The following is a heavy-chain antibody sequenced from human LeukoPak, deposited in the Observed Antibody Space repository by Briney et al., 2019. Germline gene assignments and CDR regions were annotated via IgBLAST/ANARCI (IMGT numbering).Heavy chain of an antibody. J-gene: IGHJ6*03. CDR2: IYSGGTT. D-gene: IGHD1-26*01. Sequence: GGSLRLSCAASGFSVSSNFMSWVRQAPGKGLEWVSVIYSGGTTYYADSVKGRFTISRDNSKNTLYLQMNSLRAEDTAMYYCARDGYGSNYMDVWGKGTTVTVSS. V-gene: IGHV3-53*01. CDR1: GFSVSSNF. CDR3: ARDGYGSNYMDV.